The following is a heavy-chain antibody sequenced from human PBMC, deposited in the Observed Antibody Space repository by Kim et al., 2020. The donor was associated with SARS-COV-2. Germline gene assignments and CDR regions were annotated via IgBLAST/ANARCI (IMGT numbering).Heavy chain of an antibody. CDR3: ATQPLLLWFGEDAFDI. CDR1: GYTFTSYA. V-gene: IGHV1-3*01. Sequence: ASVKVSCKASGYTFTSYAMHWVRQAPGQRLEWMGWINAGNGNTKYSQKFQGRVTITRDTSASTAYMELSSLRSEDTAVYYCATQPLLLWFGEDAFDIWGQGTMVTVSS. J-gene: IGHJ3*02. CDR2: INAGNGNT. D-gene: IGHD3-10*01.